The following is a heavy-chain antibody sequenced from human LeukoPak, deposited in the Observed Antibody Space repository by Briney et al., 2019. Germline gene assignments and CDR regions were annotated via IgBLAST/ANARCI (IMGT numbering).Heavy chain of an antibody. V-gene: IGHV3-21*01. CDR2: ISGGGEDT. J-gene: IGHJ4*02. Sequence: GGSLRLSCTASGFSFRSFAMSWVRQAPGQGLEWVSSISGGGEDTYYADSVKGRFTISRDNAKNSLILQMNSLRAEDTAVYYCARDTSGSQVITFLDYWGQGILVTVAS. CDR1: GFSFRSFA. D-gene: IGHD3-10*01. CDR3: ARDTSGSQVITFLDY.